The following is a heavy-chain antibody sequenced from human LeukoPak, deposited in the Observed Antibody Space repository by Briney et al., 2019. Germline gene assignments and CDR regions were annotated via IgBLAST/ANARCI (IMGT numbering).Heavy chain of an antibody. V-gene: IGHV5-10-1*01. Sequence: GESLKISCKGSGYKFTNYWITWVRQMPGKGLEWMGMIDPTDSYSTYSPFPQGHVTISADKSITTAYLQWSSLKASDTAMYYCARGHCSGRSCYFFDQWGQGTLVTVSS. J-gene: IGHJ4*02. CDR3: ARGHCSGRSCYFFDQ. CDR1: GYKFTNYW. D-gene: IGHD2-15*01. CDR2: IDPTDSYS.